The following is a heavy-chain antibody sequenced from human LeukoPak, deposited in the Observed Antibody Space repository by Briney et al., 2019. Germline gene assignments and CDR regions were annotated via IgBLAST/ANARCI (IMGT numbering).Heavy chain of an antibody. J-gene: IGHJ4*02. CDR3: ARVEGLYDSSGYYYPYFDY. Sequence: ASVKLSCKVSGYTLTELSMHWVRQAPGKGLEWMGGFDPEDGETIYAQKFQGRVTMTTDTSTSTAYMELRSLRSDDTAVYYCARVEGLYDSSGYYYPYFDYWGQGTLVTVSS. CDR1: GYTLTELS. V-gene: IGHV1-24*01. CDR2: FDPEDGET. D-gene: IGHD3-22*01.